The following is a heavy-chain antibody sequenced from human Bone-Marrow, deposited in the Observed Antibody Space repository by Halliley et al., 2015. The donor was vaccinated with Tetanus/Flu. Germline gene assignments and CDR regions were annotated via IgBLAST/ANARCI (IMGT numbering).Heavy chain of an antibody. CDR2: ISYTGST. CDR1: GGSLSGYY. V-gene: IGHV4-59*01. Sequence: GLVKPSETLSLTCTVSGGSLSGYYLNWIRQPPGKGLEWLGLISYTGSTNYNPSLQSRVIISVDTSKNQFSLRLSSVTAADTALYYCVIGAGWQPDYWGPGTLVTVSS. J-gene: IGHJ4*02. CDR3: VIGAGWQPDY.